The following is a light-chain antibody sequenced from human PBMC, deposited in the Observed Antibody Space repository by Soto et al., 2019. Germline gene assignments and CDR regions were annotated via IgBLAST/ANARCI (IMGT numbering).Light chain of an antibody. V-gene: IGLV1-40*01. CDR1: SSNIGAGYE. Sequence: QSALTQPPSVSGAPGQRVTIPCTGSSSNIGAGYEVHWYQQLPGTAPKLLIYGNSNRPSGVPDRFSGSKSGSSASLAISGLQAEDEADYYCQSHDSSLSAYYVFGTGTKVTVL. J-gene: IGLJ1*01. CDR3: QSHDSSLSAYYV. CDR2: GNS.